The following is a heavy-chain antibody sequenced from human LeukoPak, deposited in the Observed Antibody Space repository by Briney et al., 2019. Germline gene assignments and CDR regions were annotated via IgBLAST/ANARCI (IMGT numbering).Heavy chain of an antibody. D-gene: IGHD3-10*01. CDR3: ARALWFGESPLGH. CDR2: IYISGSA. Sequence: SETLSLTCTVSGGSISSYYWSWIRQPAGKGLECIGRIYISGSATYNPSLKSRVTMSVDTSKNQFSLKLSSVTAADTAIYYCARALWFGESPLGHWGQGTLVTVSS. V-gene: IGHV4-4*07. J-gene: IGHJ4*02. CDR1: GGSISSYY.